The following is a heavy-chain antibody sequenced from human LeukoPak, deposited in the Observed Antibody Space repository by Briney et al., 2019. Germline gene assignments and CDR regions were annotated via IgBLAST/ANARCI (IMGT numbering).Heavy chain of an antibody. J-gene: IGHJ3*02. CDR3: ARGHIAVVAHDDAFDI. CDR1: GFTFSSYS. D-gene: IGHD6-19*01. CDR2: ISTSSSYI. Sequence: PGGSLRLSCAASGFTFSSYSMNWVRQAPGKGLEWVSSISTSSSYIYYADSVKGRFTISRDNAKNSLYLQMNSLRAEDTAVYYCARGHIAVVAHDDAFDIWGQGTMVTVSS. V-gene: IGHV3-21*01.